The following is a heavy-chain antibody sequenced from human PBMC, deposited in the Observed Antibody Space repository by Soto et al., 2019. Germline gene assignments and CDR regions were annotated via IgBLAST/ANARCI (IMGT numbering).Heavy chain of an antibody. CDR2: IYYSGST. D-gene: IGHD3-16*02. V-gene: IGHV4-39*01. J-gene: IGHJ5*02. Sequence: PSETLSLTCTVSGGSISSSSYYWGWIRQPPGKGLEWIGSIYYSGSTYYNPSLKSRVTISVDTSKNQFSLKLSSVTAADTAVYYCARGIHDYVWGSYRSRHPNHWWFDPWGQGTLVTVSS. CDR1: GGSISSSSYY. CDR3: ARGIHDYVWGSYRSRHPNHWWFDP.